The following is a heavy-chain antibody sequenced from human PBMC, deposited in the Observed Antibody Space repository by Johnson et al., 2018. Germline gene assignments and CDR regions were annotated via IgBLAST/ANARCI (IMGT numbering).Heavy chain of an antibody. J-gene: IGHJ3*02. CDR1: GFIFSSYS. V-gene: IGHV3-48*01. CDR2: ISSSSSTI. CDR3: ANLVAPTRLDAFDI. Sequence: VQLVQSGGGLVQPGGSLRLSCAASGFIFSSYSMNWVRQAPGKGLEWVSYISSSSSTIYYADSVKGRFTISRDNSKNTLYLQMNSLRAEDTALYFFANLVAPTRLDAFDIWGQGTMVTVSS. D-gene: IGHD2-15*01.